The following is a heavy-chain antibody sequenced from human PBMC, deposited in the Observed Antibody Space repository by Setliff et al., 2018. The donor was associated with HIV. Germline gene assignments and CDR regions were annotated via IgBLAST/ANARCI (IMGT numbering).Heavy chain of an antibody. CDR2: ISAYNGNT. CDR1: GYIFNNYA. J-gene: IGHJ3*02. V-gene: IGHV1-18*01. CDR3: ARLASGGWPLEVFDI. D-gene: IGHD2-15*01. Sequence: ASVKVSCKTSGYIFNNYAIHWVRQAPGQGLEYLGWISAYNGNTNYAQKVQGRITMTTDASTSTVDMELRSLTSDDTAVYYCARLASGGWPLEVFDIWGQGTMVT.